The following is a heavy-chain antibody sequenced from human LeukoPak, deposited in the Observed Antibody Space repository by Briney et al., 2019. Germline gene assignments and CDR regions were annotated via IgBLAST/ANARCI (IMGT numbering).Heavy chain of an antibody. CDR1: AFTFSDYY. J-gene: IGHJ4*02. CDR2: ISSSGSTI. V-gene: IGHV3-11*01. CDR3: ARGRSLRDGYNWSFDY. Sequence: GGSLRLSCAVSAFTFSDYYMSWIRQAPGKGLEWVSSISSSGSTIYYADSVRGRFTISRDNAKNSLYLQMNSLRAEDTAVYYCARGRSLRDGYNWSFDYWGQGTLVTVSS. D-gene: IGHD5-24*01.